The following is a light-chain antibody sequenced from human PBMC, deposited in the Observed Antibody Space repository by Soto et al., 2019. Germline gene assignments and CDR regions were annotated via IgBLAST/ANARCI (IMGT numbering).Light chain of an antibody. J-gene: IGKJ2*01. CDR3: QHYNGFPYT. CDR1: ESISLW. V-gene: IGKV1-5*03. CDR2: NAS. Sequence: DIQMTQSPSTLSASVGDRVTITCRASESISLWLAWFQQKPGKAPKLLIYNASTLASGVPSRFSGSGSGTEFSLTFTSLQPDDFAIYYCQHYNGFPYTFGQGTKVHI.